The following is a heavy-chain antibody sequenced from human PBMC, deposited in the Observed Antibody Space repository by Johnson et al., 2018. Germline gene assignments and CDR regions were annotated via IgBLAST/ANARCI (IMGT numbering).Heavy chain of an antibody. CDR2: INAGNGHT. Sequence: QVQLVQSGAEVKKPGASVKVSCKASGYTFTTYTMHWVRQAPGQRLEWMGWINAGNGHTKYSQKFQGRVTITMETSATTAHVELSSLRSEDTAVYCCARGNMKVVNYWGQGTLVTVSS. J-gene: IGHJ4*02. CDR1: GYTFTTYT. D-gene: IGHD3-22*01. CDR3: ARGNMKVVNY. V-gene: IGHV1-3*01.